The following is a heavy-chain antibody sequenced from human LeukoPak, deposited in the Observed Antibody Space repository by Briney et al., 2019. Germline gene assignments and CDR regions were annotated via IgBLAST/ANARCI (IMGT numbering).Heavy chain of an antibody. CDR2: ISGSGGST. V-gene: IGHV3-23*01. CDR3: AKAVLMVYDYFDY. CDR1: GFTFSSYA. D-gene: IGHD2-8*01. J-gene: IGHJ4*02. Sequence: PGGSLRLSCAASGFTFSSYAMSWVRQAPGEGLEWVSAISGSGGSTYYADSVKGRFTISRDNSKNTLYLQMNGLRAEDTAVYYCAKAVLMVYDYFDYWGQGTLVTVSS.